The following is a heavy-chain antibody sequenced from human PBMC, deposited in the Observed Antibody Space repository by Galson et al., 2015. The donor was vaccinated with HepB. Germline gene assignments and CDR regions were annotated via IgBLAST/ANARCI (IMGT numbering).Heavy chain of an antibody. CDR2: ISSSSSYT. Sequence: SLRLSCAASGFTFSDYYMSWIRQAPGKGLEWVSYISSSSSYTNYADSVKGRFTISRDNAKNSLYLQMNSLRAEDTAVYYCARKSSHYDSSGYYSIISDVWRGDYDYWGQGTLVTVSS. J-gene: IGHJ4*02. D-gene: IGHD3-22*01. CDR3: ARKSSHYDSSGYYSIISDVWRGDYDY. V-gene: IGHV3-11*03. CDR1: GFTFSDYY.